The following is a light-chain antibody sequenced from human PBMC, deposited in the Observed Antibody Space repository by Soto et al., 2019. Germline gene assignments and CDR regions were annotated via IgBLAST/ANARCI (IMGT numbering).Light chain of an antibody. J-gene: IGKJ3*01. Sequence: EIVLTQSPGTLSLSPGERATLSCRASQSVSNTYLAWYQQKPRQAPRLLIYDASSRATGITDRLSGSGSGTDFTLTISRMEHADFSVYYCQQYCRSPALFTFGAGTKVDIK. CDR3: QQYCRSPALFT. V-gene: IGKV3-20*01. CDR2: DAS. CDR1: QSVSNTY.